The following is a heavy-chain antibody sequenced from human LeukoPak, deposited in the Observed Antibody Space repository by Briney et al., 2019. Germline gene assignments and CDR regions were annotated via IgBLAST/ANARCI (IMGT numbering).Heavy chain of an antibody. CDR1: GYTFTGYY. CDR2: INPNSGGT. D-gene: IGHD4-17*01. J-gene: IGHJ5*02. Sequence: ASVKVFCKASGYTFTGYYMHWVRQAPGQGLEWMGRINPNSGGTNYAQKFQGRVTMTRDTSISTAYMELSRLRSDDTAVYYCARDRNGLRQLNWFDPWSQGTLVTVSS. V-gene: IGHV1-2*06. CDR3: ARDRNGLRQLNWFDP.